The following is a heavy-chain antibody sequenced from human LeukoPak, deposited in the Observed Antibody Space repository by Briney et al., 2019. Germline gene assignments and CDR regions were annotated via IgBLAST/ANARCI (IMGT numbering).Heavy chain of an antibody. Sequence: GGSLRLSCAASGFTFTSYSMNWVRQAPGEGLEWVSYISSSSSTIYYADSVKGRFTISRDNSKSTLYIQMNSLRAEDTAVYYCARAKPKNMVRGLIMRRESRYYFDYWGQGTLVTVSS. D-gene: IGHD3-10*01. V-gene: IGHV3-48*01. J-gene: IGHJ4*02. CDR3: ARAKPKNMVRGLIMRRESRYYFDY. CDR1: GFTFTSYS. CDR2: ISSSSSTI.